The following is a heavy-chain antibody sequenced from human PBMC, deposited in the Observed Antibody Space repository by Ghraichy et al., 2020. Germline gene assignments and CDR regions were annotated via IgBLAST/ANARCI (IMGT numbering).Heavy chain of an antibody. J-gene: IGHJ4*02. V-gene: IGHV3-23*01. Sequence: GGSLRLSCAASGFTFSDYAMSWVRQAPGKGLEWVSIISSRGRTYYADSVKGRFTISRDNTNNTLYLQMNSLRAEDTALYYCAKDLGLGHCATTSCYFWGGFDYWGQGALVTGSS. D-gene: IGHD2-2*01. CDR1: GFTFSDYA. CDR2: ISSRGRT. CDR3: AKDLGLGHCATTSCYFWGGFDY.